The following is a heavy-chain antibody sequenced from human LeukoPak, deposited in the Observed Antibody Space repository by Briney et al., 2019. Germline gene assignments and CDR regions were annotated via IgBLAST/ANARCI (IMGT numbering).Heavy chain of an antibody. J-gene: IGHJ4*02. Sequence: PSQTLSLTCTVSGGSISSGDYYWSWIRQPPGKGLEWIGYIYYSGSTYYNPSLKSRVTISVDTSKNQFSLKLSSVTAADTAVYYCAREIGPYYDILTGPGGYYFDYWGQGTLVTVSS. CDR3: AREIGPYYDILTGPGGYYFDY. CDR1: GGSISSGDYY. V-gene: IGHV4-30-4*01. D-gene: IGHD3-9*01. CDR2: IYYSGST.